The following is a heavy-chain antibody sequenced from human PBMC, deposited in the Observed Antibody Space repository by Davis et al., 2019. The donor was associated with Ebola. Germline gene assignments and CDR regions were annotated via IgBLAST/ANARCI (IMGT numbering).Heavy chain of an antibody. Sequence: PSETLSLTCTVSGGSISSYSWSWIRQPPGKGLEWIGYIYHSGSTYYNPSLKSRVTISVDTSKNQFSLKLSSVTAADTAVYYCARGRITIFTAPHIWGQGTLVTVSS. CDR2: IYHSGST. V-gene: IGHV4-59*12. J-gene: IGHJ4*02. D-gene: IGHD3-3*01. CDR1: GGSISSYS. CDR3: ARGRITIFTAPHI.